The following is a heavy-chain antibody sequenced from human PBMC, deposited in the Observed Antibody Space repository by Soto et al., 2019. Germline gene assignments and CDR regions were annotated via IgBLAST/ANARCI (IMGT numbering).Heavy chain of an antibody. V-gene: IGHV3-74*01. D-gene: IGHD3-10*01. CDR1: GFTFSSYW. CDR2: INSDGSST. CDR3: AREEEGFGELFLDLDY. Sequence: GGSLRLSCAASGFTFSSYWMHWVRQAPGKGLVWVSRINSDGSSTSYADSVKGRFTISRDNAKNTLYLQMNSLRAEDTAVYYCAREEEGFGELFLDLDYWGQGTLVTVSS. J-gene: IGHJ4*02.